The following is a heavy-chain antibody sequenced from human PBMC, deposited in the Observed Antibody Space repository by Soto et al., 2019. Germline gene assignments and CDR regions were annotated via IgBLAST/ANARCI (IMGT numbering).Heavy chain of an antibody. CDR2: ISYDGSNK. V-gene: IGHV3-30-3*01. CDR3: ARDLGIAAAGNIDC. D-gene: IGHD6-13*01. Sequence: QVQLVESGGGVVQPGRSLRLSCAASGFTFSSYAMHWVRQAPGKGLEWVAVISYDGSNKYYVDSVKGRFTISRDNSKNTVYLQMNSLRAEDTAVYYCARDLGIAAAGNIDCWGQGTLVTVSS. J-gene: IGHJ4*02. CDR1: GFTFSSYA.